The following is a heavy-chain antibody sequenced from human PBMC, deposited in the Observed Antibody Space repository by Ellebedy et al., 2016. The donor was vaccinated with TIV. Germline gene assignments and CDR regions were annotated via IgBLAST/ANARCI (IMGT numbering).Heavy chain of an antibody. CDR1: GYTFTSYG. CDR2: ISAYNGNT. V-gene: IGHV1-18*01. J-gene: IGHJ4*02. D-gene: IGHD3-22*01. Sequence: AASVKVSCKASGYTFTSYGISWVRQAPGQGLEWMGWISAYNGNTNYAQKLQGRVTMTTDTSTSTAYMELRSLRSDDTAVYYCARDDYYHSSGYYYFYWGQGTLVTVSS. CDR3: ARDDYYHSSGYYYFY.